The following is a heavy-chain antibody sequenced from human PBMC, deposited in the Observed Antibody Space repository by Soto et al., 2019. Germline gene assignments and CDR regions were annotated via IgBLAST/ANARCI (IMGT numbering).Heavy chain of an antibody. D-gene: IGHD6-13*01. CDR3: ARQGPLAAAGYCGMDV. V-gene: IGHV5-51*01. CDR2: IYPGDSDT. CDR1: GYSFTSYW. J-gene: IGHJ6*02. Sequence: GEALKISCKGSGYSFTSYWIGWVRQMPGKGLEWMGIIYPGDSDTRYSPSFQGQVTISADKSISTAYLQWSSLKASDTAMYYCARQGPLAAAGYCGMDVWGQGTTVTVS.